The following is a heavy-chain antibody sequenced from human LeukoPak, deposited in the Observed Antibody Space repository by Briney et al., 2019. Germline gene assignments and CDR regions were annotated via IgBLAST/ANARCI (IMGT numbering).Heavy chain of an antibody. CDR2: IHYTGAT. D-gene: IGHD7-27*01. Sequence: SSETLSLTCAVYGGTFRGYYWSWIRQPPGKGLEWIGEIHYTGATNYKPSLKSRVTISVDPSKNQVSLRVNSVTAADTAVYYCARGVLGPYYFDLWGRGTLVTVSS. V-gene: IGHV4-34*01. CDR1: GGTFRGYY. CDR3: ARGVLGPYYFDL. J-gene: IGHJ2*01.